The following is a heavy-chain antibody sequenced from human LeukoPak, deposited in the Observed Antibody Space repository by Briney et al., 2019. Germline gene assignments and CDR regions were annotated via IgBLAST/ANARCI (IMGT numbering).Heavy chain of an antibody. CDR2: LSTSGRDT. Sequence: GASMKVSCKASGYPFTIYFMHWVRQAPGQGLEWMGILSTSGRDTTYAQKFQGRVTMTRDMSTSTVYMELSDLRSEDTAVYFCARDLGLPGIGDYWGQGTLVTVSS. V-gene: IGHV1-46*01. J-gene: IGHJ4*02. D-gene: IGHD1-14*01. CDR1: GYPFTIYF. CDR3: ARDLGLPGIGDY.